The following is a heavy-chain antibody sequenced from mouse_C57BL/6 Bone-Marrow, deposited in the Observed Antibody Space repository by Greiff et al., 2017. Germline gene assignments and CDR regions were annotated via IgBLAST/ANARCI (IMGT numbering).Heavy chain of an antibody. CDR3: ARRRFRRMGYAMDY. CDR2: IHPNSGST. J-gene: IGHJ4*01. CDR1: GYTFTSYW. D-gene: IGHD2-3*01. Sequence: QVQLQQPGAELVKPGASVKLSCKASGYTFTSYWMHWVKQRPGQGLEWIGMIHPNSGSTNYNEKFKSKATLTVDKSSSTAYMQLSSLPSDDSSVYYCARRRFRRMGYAMDYWGQGTSVTVSS. V-gene: IGHV1-64*01.